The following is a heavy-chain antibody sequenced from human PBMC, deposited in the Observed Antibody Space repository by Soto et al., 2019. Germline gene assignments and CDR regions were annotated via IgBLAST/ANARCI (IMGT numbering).Heavy chain of an antibody. D-gene: IGHD4-17*01. J-gene: IGHJ3*02. V-gene: IGHV4-31*03. CDR1: GGSLSSGGYY. Sequence: PSETLSLTCTVSGGSLSSGGYYWSWIRQHPGKGLEWIGYISYTGSTYYNPSLKSRVTISVDTSKKQFSLKLSSVTAADTAVYYCAREADYGHYGRGLGAFDIWGQGTMVTVSS. CDR2: ISYTGST. CDR3: AREADYGHYGRGLGAFDI.